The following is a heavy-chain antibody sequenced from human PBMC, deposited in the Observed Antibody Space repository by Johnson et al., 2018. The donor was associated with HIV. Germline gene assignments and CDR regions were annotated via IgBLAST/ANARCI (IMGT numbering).Heavy chain of an antibody. CDR2: ISYDGSNK. V-gene: IGHV3-30-3*01. Sequence: QVQLVESGGGVVQPGRSLRLSCAASGFTFSSYALHWVRQAPGKGLEWVAVISYDGSNKYYADSVKGRFTISRDNAKNSLYLQMSSLRAEDTAMYYCAAKKQPTFWGQGTMVTVSS. J-gene: IGHJ3*01. CDR1: GFTFSSYA. D-gene: IGHD6-13*01. CDR3: AAKKQPTF.